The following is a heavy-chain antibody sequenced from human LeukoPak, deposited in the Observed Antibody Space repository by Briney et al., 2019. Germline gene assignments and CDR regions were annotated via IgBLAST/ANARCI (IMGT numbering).Heavy chain of an antibody. Sequence: GGSLRLSCAASGFTFSNYWLTWVRQAPGKGLEWVANIKQDGSQKYYVDSVKGRFTISRDNAKNYLFLQMNSLRAGDTAFYYCARELDGSVDYWGQGSLVTVSS. V-gene: IGHV3-7*01. CDR1: GFTFSNYW. CDR2: IKQDGSQK. D-gene: IGHD3-10*01. J-gene: IGHJ4*02. CDR3: ARELDGSVDY.